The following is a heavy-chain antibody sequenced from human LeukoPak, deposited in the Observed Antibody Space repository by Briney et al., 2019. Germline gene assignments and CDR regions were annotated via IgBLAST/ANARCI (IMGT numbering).Heavy chain of an antibody. V-gene: IGHV1-18*01. CDR1: GYTFTSYG. CDR3: ARDLLSTSPLPTTYYFDY. D-gene: IGHD2/OR15-2a*01. J-gene: IGHJ4*02. CDR2: ISAYNGNT. Sequence: ASVKVSCKASGYTFTSYGISWVRQAPGQGPEWMGWISAYNGNTNYAQKLQGRVTMTTDTSTSTAYMELRSLRSDDTAVYYCARDLLSTSPLPTTYYFDYWGQGTLVTVSS.